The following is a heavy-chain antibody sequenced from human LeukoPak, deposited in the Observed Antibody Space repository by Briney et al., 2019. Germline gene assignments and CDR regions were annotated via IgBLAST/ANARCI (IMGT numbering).Heavy chain of an antibody. CDR2: IYYSGST. V-gene: IGHV4-59*08. Sequence: SETLSLTCTVSGGSISSYYWSWIRQPPGKGLEWIGYIYYSGSTNYNPSLKSRVTISVDTSKNQFSLKLSSVTAADTAVYYCATYYYDSSGYYPFDPWGQGTLVTVSS. CDR3: ATYYYDSSGYYPFDP. D-gene: IGHD3-22*01. CDR1: GGSISSYY. J-gene: IGHJ5*02.